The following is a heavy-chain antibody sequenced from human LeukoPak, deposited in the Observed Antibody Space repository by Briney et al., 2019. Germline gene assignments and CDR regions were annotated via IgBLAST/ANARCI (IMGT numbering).Heavy chain of an antibody. D-gene: IGHD3-22*01. V-gene: IGHV1-18*01. Sequence: ASVKVSCKASGYTFTSYGISWVRQAPGQGLEWMGWISAYNGNTNYAQKLQGRVTMTTDTSTSTAYMELRSLRSDDTAVYYCARNLYDSSGYLDYYGMDVWGQGTTVTVSS. CDR2: ISAYNGNT. J-gene: IGHJ6*02. CDR3: ARNLYDSSGYLDYYGMDV. CDR1: GYTFTSYG.